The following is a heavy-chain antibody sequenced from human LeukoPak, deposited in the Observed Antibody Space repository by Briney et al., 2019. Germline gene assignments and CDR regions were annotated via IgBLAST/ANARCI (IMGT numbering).Heavy chain of an antibody. CDR2: ISGSGGST. CDR3: AKPDSRYSYGPFDY. CDR1: GFTFSSYN. Sequence: GGSLRLSCAASGFTFSSYNMNWVRQAPGKGLEWVSAISGSGGSTYYADSVKGRFTISRDNSKNTLYLQMNSLRAEDTAVYYCAKPDSRYSYGPFDYWGQGTLVTVSS. D-gene: IGHD5-18*01. V-gene: IGHV3-23*01. J-gene: IGHJ4*02.